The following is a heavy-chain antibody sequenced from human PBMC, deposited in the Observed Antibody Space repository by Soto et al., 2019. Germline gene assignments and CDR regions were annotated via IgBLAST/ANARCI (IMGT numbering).Heavy chain of an antibody. CDR1: GFNVGAFA. J-gene: IGHJ4*02. D-gene: IGHD1-20*01. CDR2: ISVSDAFI. CDR3: TRETVAGITGLDY. Sequence: EVQLLESGGDLVQPGGSLRLSCAASGFNVGAFAVNWVLQAPGKGLEWVSGISVSDAFIYYADSVWGRFSISRDASENILYLQMNSLRVDDTALYYCTRETVAGITGLDYWGPGTLVTVSS. V-gene: IGHV3-23*01.